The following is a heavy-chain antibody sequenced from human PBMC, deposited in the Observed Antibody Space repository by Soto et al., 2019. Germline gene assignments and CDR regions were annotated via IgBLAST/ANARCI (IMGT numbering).Heavy chain of an antibody. V-gene: IGHV1-46*01. J-gene: IGHJ5*02. CDR1: GFAFTSHL. Sequence: QAQLVQSGSEVKMPGASVNISCKASGFAFTSHLMHWLRQAPGQGLEWLGVINPSGTGATYAQHFQGRLTMTRDTSTTTLYMELSSLTFEDTATYYCARDHSYQTSWWFDPWGQGTLVTVSS. CDR3: ARDHSYQTSWWFDP. CDR2: INPSGTGA. D-gene: IGHD3-16*01.